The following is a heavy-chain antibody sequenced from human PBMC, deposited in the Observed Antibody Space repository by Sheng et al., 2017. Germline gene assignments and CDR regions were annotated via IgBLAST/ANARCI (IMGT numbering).Heavy chain of an antibody. CDR1: GGSISSGGYY. CDR3: ATQRLGYCSGGSCPSYYFDY. V-gene: IGHV4-31*03. D-gene: IGHD2-15*01. Sequence: QVQLQESGPGLVKPSQTLSLTCTVSGGSISSGGYYWSWIRQHPGKGLEWIGYIYYSGSTYYNPSLKSRVTISVDTSKNQFSLKLSSVTAADTAVYYCATQRLGYCSGGSCPSYYFDYWGQGTLVTV. J-gene: IGHJ4*02. CDR2: IYYSGST.